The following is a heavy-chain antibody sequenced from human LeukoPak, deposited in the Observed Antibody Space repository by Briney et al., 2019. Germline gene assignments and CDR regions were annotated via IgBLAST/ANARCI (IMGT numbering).Heavy chain of an antibody. J-gene: IGHJ3*02. CDR2: ISGYNGNT. Sequence: ASVKVSCKASGYTFTSYGISWVRQAPGQGLEWMGWISGYNGNTNYAQKLRGRVTMTTDTSTSTAYMELRSLRSDDTAIYYCARDGRQLWLGDAFDIWGQGTMVTVSS. CDR3: ARDGRQLWLGDAFDI. D-gene: IGHD5-18*01. CDR1: GYTFTSYG. V-gene: IGHV1-18*01.